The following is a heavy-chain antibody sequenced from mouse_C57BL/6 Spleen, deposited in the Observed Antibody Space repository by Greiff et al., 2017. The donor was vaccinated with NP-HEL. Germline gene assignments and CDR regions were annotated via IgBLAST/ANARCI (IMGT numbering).Heavy chain of an antibody. Sequence: VQLKESGGGLVKPGGSLKLSCAASGFTFSDYGMHWVRQAPEKGLEWVAYISSGSGTIYYADTVKGRFTISRDNAKNTLFLQMTSLRSEDAAMYYCAIIATRPFDVWGTGTTVTVSS. CDR2: ISSGSGTI. CDR1: GFTFSDYG. D-gene: IGHD1-1*01. CDR3: AIIATRPFDV. J-gene: IGHJ1*03. V-gene: IGHV5-17*01.